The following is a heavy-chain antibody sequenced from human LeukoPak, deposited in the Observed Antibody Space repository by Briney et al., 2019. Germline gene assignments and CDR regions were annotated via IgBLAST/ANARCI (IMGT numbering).Heavy chain of an antibody. CDR1: GGSISSYY. J-gene: IGHJ4*02. Sequence: SETLSLTCTVSGGSISSYYWSWIRQPPGKGLEWIGYIYYSGSTYYNPSLKSRVTISVDTSKNQFSLKLSSVTAADTAVYYCARAKGYYDFDCWGQGTLVTVSS. V-gene: IGHV4-59*06. CDR2: IYYSGST. CDR3: ARAKGYYDFDC. D-gene: IGHD3-10*01.